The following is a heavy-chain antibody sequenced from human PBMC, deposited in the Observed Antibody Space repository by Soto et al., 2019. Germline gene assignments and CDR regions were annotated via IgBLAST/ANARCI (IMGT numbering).Heavy chain of an antibody. D-gene: IGHD5-12*01. CDR2: IIPIFGTA. J-gene: IGHJ4*02. V-gene: IGHV1-69*01. CDR1: GCTFSIDA. Sequence: EASVKVSCKACGCTFSIDAISWVRQAPGQGLEWMGGIIPIFGTANYAQKFQGRVTITADESTSTAYMELSSLRSEDTAVYYCARSRDGYNEYCFDYWGQGTLVTVSS. CDR3: ARSRDGYNEYCFDY.